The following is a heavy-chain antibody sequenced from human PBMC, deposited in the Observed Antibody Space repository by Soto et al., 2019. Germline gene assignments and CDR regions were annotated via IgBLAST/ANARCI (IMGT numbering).Heavy chain of an antibody. CDR1: GFTFKTYA. J-gene: IGHJ4*02. CDR2: INPSGGDT. Sequence: GGSLRLSCAASGFTFKTYAMSWVRQAPGKGLEWVSTINPSGGDTYYPDSVKGRFTISRDNSKDTLYLQMDSLRADDTAVYYCAKGANYYGIFDYWGQGTLVTVSS. D-gene: IGHD3-22*01. V-gene: IGHV3-23*01. CDR3: AKGANYYGIFDY.